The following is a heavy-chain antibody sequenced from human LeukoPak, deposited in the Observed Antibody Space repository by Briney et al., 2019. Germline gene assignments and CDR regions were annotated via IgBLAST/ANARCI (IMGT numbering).Heavy chain of an antibody. Sequence: ASVKVSCEASGGTLSSHGFSWVRQAPGQGLEWMGGIIPIFGSTNYAQKFQGRVTITTDESTSTGYMELSSLRSEDTAVYYCARRWPHSSGYYLFDYWGQGTLVTVSS. CDR2: IIPIFGST. J-gene: IGHJ4*02. CDR3: ARRWPHSSGYYLFDY. CDR1: GGTLSSHG. D-gene: IGHD3-22*01. V-gene: IGHV1-69*05.